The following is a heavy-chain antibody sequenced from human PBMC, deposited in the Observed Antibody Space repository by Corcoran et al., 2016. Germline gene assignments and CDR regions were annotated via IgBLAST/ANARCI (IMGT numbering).Heavy chain of an antibody. Sequence: EVQLVESGGGLVQPGGSLRLSCAASGFAFSTYWMHWVRQVPGKGLMWVSRITGDGGDPTYAASVKGRFTISRDNAENTLYLQMDSLRAEDTAVYYCARGGGWSSGRFRAFGFWGQGTMVTVSS. J-gene: IGHJ3*01. D-gene: IGHD6-25*01. CDR2: ITGDGGDP. CDR1: GFAFSTYW. CDR3: ARGGGWSSGRFRAFGF. V-gene: IGHV3-74*03.